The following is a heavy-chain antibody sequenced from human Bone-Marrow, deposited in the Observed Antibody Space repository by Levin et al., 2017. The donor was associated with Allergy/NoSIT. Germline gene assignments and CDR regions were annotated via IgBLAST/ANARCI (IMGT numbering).Heavy chain of an antibody. J-gene: IGHJ4*02. CDR1: GFTFSSYW. CDR3: ARNYYDSSGYSPYFDY. CDR2: INSDGSST. D-gene: IGHD3-22*01. V-gene: IGHV3-74*01. Sequence: GESLKISCAASGFTFSSYWMHWVRQAPGKGLVWVSRINSDGSSTSYADSVKGRFTISRDNAKNTLYLQMNSLRAEDTAVYYCARNYYDSSGYSPYFDYWGQGTLVTVSS.